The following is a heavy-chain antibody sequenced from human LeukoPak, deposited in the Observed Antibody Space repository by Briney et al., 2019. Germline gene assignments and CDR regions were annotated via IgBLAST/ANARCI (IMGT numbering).Heavy chain of an antibody. J-gene: IGHJ6*03. Sequence: SQTLSLTCTASGGSISSGSYYWSWIRQPAGKGLEWIGRINTSGSTNYNPSLKSRVTISVDTSKNQFSLKLSSVTAADTAVYYCARAASYYYGSGSYYKDYYYYYMDVWGKGTTVTVSS. CDR3: ARAASYYYGSGSYYKDYYYYYMDV. D-gene: IGHD3-10*01. V-gene: IGHV4-61*02. CDR2: INTSGST. CDR1: GGSISSGSYY.